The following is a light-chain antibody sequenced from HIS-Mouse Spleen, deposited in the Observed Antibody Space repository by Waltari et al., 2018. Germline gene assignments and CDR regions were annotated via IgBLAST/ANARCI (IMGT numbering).Light chain of an antibody. CDR3: QVWDSSSDHVV. V-gene: IGLV3-21*02. J-gene: IGLJ2*01. CDR2: DDS. CDR1: NIVSKS. Sequence: SYVLTQPPSVSVAPGQTATITGRGNNIVSKSVHWYQQKPGQAPVLVVYDDSDRPSGTPERFSGSNSGNTATLTISRVEAGDEADYYCQVWDSSSDHVVFGGGTKLTVL.